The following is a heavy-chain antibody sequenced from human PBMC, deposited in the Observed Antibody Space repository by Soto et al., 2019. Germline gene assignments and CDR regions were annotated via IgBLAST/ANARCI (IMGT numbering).Heavy chain of an antibody. CDR3: ARVTGIVGATFQDY. CDR2: MNPNSGNT. V-gene: IGHV1-8*01. D-gene: IGHD1-26*01. J-gene: IGHJ4*02. Sequence: RASVKVSCKASGYTFTNYGISWVRQAPGQGLEWMGWMNPNSGNTGYAQKFQGRVTMTRNTSISTAYMELSSLRSEDTAVYYCARVTGIVGATFQDYWGQGTLVTVSS. CDR1: GYTFTNYG.